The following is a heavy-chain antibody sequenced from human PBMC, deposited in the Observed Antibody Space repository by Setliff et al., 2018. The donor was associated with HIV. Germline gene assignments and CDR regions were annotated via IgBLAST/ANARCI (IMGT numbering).Heavy chain of an antibody. V-gene: IGHV3-11*04. D-gene: IGHD4-17*01. Sequence: PGGSLRLSCAASGFTFSDYYMSWIRQAPGKGLEWVSYISSRGSTIYYADSVKGRFTISRDNAKNSLYLQMNTLRAEDTAVYFCARSPYGEYGLDYWGQGTLVTVSS. J-gene: IGHJ4*02. CDR3: ARSPYGEYGLDY. CDR1: GFTFSDYY. CDR2: ISSRGSTI.